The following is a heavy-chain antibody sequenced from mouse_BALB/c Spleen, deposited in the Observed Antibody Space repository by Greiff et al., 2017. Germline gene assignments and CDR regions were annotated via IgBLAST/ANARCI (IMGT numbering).Heavy chain of an antibody. J-gene: IGHJ2*01. V-gene: IGHV5-9-4*01. CDR3: ARGGYGEDFDY. CDR1: GFTFSSYA. Sequence: EVQVVESGGGLVKPGGSLKLSCAASGFTFSSYAMSWVRQSPEKRLEWVAEISSGGSYTYYPDTVTGRFTISRDNAKNTLYLEMSSLRSEDTAMYYCARGGYGEDFDYWGQGTTLTVSS. CDR2: ISSGGSYT. D-gene: IGHD2-13*01.